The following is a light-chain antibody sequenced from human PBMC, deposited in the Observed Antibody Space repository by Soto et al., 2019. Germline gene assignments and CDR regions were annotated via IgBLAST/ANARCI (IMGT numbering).Light chain of an antibody. CDR3: CSYAGSYTYV. CDR1: SSDVGGYNY. J-gene: IGLJ1*01. Sequence: LTQPRSVSGSPGQSVTISRTGTSSDVGGYNYVSWYQQHPGKAPKLMIYDVSKRPSGVPDRFSGSKSGNTASLTISGLQAEDEADYYCCSYAGSYTYVFGTGTKVTVL. CDR2: DVS. V-gene: IGLV2-11*01.